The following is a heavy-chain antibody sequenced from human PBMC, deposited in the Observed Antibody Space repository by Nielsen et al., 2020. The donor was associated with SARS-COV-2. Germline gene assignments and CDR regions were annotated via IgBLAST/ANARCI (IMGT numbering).Heavy chain of an antibody. J-gene: IGHJ6*02. CDR1: GGTFSSYA. CDR2: IIPIFGTA. Sequence: SVKVSCKASGGTFSSYAISWVRQAPGQGLEWMGGIIPIFGTANYAQKFQGRVTITADESTSTAYMELSSLRSEDTAVYYCAREKKQLVRHYYGMDVWGQGTTVTVSS. CDR3: AREKKQLVRHYYGMDV. D-gene: IGHD6-6*01. V-gene: IGHV1-69*13.